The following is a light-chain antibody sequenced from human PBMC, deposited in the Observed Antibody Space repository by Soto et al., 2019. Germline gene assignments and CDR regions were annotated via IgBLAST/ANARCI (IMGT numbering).Light chain of an antibody. J-gene: IGLJ1*01. CDR1: SSDVGSYDY. Sequence: QSALTQPASVSGSPGQSITFSCTGTSSDVGSYDYVSWHQQYPGKAPKLIIYDVNKRPSGVSSRFSGSKSGNTASLTISGLQTEDEADYYCCAYSTSGTHVFGTGTKLTVL. CDR2: DVN. CDR3: CAYSTSGTHV. V-gene: IGLV2-14*03.